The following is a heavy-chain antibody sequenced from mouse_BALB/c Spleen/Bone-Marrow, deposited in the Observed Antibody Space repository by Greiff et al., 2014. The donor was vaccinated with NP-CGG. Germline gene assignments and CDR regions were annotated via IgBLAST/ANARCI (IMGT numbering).Heavy chain of an antibody. Sequence: VQLQQSGAELVKSGASVKLSCTASGFNIKDTYMHWVKQRPEQGLEWIGRIDPANGNTKYDPKFQGKATITADTSSNTAYLQLSNLPSDDTAVNYCARNYYGAPPDYWGQGTTLTVSS. CDR2: IDPANGNT. CDR1: GFNIKDTY. J-gene: IGHJ2*01. V-gene: IGHV14-3*02. D-gene: IGHD1-1*01. CDR3: ARNYYGAPPDY.